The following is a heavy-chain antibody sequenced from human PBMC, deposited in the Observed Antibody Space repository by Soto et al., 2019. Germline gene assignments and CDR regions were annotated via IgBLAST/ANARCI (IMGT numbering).Heavy chain of an antibody. Sequence: QLQLQESGPGLVKPSETLSLTCTVSGGSISSSSYYWGWIRQPPGKGLEWIGSIYYSGSTYYNPSLKSRVTISVDTSKNQFSLKLSSVTAADTAVYYCARHTPNPVTTYPYNWFDPWGQGTLVTVSS. V-gene: IGHV4-39*01. CDR1: GGSISSSSYY. D-gene: IGHD4-4*01. CDR3: ARHTPNPVTTYPYNWFDP. J-gene: IGHJ5*02. CDR2: IYYSGST.